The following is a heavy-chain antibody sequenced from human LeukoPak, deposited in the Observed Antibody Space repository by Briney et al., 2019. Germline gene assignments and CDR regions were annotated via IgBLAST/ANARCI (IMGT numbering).Heavy chain of an antibody. Sequence: SEPLSLTCTVSGGSISRSSYYWGWIRQPPGKGLEWIGSIYFSGSTFYNPSLKSRVTISVDTSKNQFSLKLTSVTAADTAVYYCARGWGEWLGPDYWGQGTLVTVSS. J-gene: IGHJ4*02. D-gene: IGHD6-19*01. CDR2: IYFSGST. V-gene: IGHV4-39*01. CDR3: ARGWGEWLGPDY. CDR1: GGSISRSSYY.